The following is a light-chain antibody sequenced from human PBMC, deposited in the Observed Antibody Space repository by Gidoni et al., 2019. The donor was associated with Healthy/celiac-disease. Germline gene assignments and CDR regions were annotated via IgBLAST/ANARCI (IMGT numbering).Light chain of an antibody. CDR3: QSYDSSLSGSV. CDR2: GNS. Sequence: QSVLPPPPSVSGAPGQRVTISCTGSSTNIGAGYDVHWYQQLPGTAPKLLIYGNSNRPSGVPDRFSGSKSGTAASLAITGLQAEDEADYYCQSYDSSLSGSVCGGGTKLTVL. J-gene: IGLJ2*01. V-gene: IGLV1-40*01. CDR1: STNIGAGYD.